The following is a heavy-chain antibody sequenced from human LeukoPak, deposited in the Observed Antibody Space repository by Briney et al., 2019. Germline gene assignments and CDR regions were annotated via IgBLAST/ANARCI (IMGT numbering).Heavy chain of an antibody. CDR2: ISYDGSNK. Sequence: PGRSLRLSCAASGFTFSSYGMHWVRQAPGKGLEWVAVISYDGSNKYYADSVKGRFTISRDNSKNTLYLQMNSLRAEDTAVYYCAKESSSGYSYGWVFYYYGMDVWGQGTTVTVSS. CDR3: AKESSSGYSYGWVFYYYGMDV. V-gene: IGHV3-30*18. D-gene: IGHD5-18*01. J-gene: IGHJ6*02. CDR1: GFTFSSYG.